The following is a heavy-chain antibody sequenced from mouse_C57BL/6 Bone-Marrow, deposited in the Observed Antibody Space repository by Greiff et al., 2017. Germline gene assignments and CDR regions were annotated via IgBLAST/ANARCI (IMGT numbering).Heavy chain of an antibody. Sequence: EVNVVESGGGLVKPGGSLKLSCAASGFTFSDYGMHWVRQAPEKGLEWVAYISSGSSTIYYADTVKGRFTISRDNAKNTLFLQMTSLRSEDTAMYYCARRGYYGSSYGCYAMDYWGQGTSVTVSS. CDR1: GFTFSDYG. D-gene: IGHD1-1*01. CDR2: ISSGSSTI. CDR3: ARRGYYGSSYGCYAMDY. V-gene: IGHV5-17*01. J-gene: IGHJ4*01.